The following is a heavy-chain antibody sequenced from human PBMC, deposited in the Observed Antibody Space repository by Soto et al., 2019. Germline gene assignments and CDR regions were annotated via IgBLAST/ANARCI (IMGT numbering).Heavy chain of an antibody. V-gene: IGHV3-23*01. D-gene: IGHD1-26*01. CDR2: ISGSGGST. CDR1: GFTFSSYA. Sequence: EVQLLESGGGLVQPGGSLRLSCAASGFTFSSYAMSWVRQAPGKGLEWVSAISGSGGSTYYADSVKGRCTISRDKSKNTMHQQMNSLRAEDTAVLYCAKRNVGWSFDLWGRGTLVTVSS. J-gene: IGHJ2*01. CDR3: AKRNVGWSFDL.